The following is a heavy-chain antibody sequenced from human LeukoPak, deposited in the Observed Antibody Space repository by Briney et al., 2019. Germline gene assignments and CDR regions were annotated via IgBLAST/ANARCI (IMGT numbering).Heavy chain of an antibody. D-gene: IGHD4-11*01. CDR1: GYTFTSYG. CDR3: ARAGSTVRDRRYYGMDV. V-gene: IGHV1-18*01. Sequence: ASVKVSCKASGYTFTSYGISWVRQAPGQGLEWMGWISAYNGNTNYAQKLQGRVTMTTDTSTSTAYMELRSLRSDDTAVYYCARAGSTVRDRRYYGMDVWGRGTTVTVSS. J-gene: IGHJ6*02. CDR2: ISAYNGNT.